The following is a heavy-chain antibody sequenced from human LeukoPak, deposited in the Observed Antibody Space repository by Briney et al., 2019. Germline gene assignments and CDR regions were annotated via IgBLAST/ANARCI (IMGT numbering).Heavy chain of an antibody. Sequence: GGSLRLSCAASGFTFSSYGMHWVRQAPGKGLEWVAFIRYDGSNKYYADSVKGRFTISRDNSKNTLYLQMNSLRAEDTAVYYCAKPNRDYGLRHAFDIWGQGTMVTVSS. J-gene: IGHJ3*02. CDR3: AKPNRDYGLRHAFDI. D-gene: IGHD4-17*01. CDR1: GFTFSSYG. V-gene: IGHV3-30*02. CDR2: IRYDGSNK.